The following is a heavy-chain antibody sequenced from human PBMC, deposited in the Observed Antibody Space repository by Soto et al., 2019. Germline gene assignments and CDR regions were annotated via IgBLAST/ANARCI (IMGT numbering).Heavy chain of an antibody. CDR1: GGSVSSESHY. Sequence: SETLSLTCTVSGGSVSSESHYWSWIRRTPGKGLEWIGYIYYTGSTNYNPSLKGRVTMSVDTSRDQVSLRLRSVTRADTAVYYCARDQYDFRSGSYYYAMEVWGQGPKVTVSS. J-gene: IGHJ6*02. CDR2: IYYTGST. D-gene: IGHD3-3*01. CDR3: ARDQYDFRSGSYYYAMEV. V-gene: IGHV4-61*01.